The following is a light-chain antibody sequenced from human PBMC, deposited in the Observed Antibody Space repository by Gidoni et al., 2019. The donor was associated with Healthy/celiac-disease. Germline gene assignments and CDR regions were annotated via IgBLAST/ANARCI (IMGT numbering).Light chain of an antibody. CDR2: DAA. CDR1: QGIYIY. V-gene: IGKV1-33*01. CDR3: QHYKTLPRS. Sequence: DIQMTQSPSSLSASVGDRVTITCRASQGIYIYLNWYQQKPGTAPKLLIYDAAKLETVVPSRFTGPGSGSAFTFTISRLQPEDAATYYCQHYKTLPRSFGGGTKVEI. J-gene: IGKJ4*01.